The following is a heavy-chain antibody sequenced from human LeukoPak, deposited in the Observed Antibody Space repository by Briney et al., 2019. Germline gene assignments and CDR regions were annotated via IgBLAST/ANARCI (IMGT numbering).Heavy chain of an antibody. J-gene: IGHJ4*02. CDR1: GGSISSYY. CDR3: ARGGMSGSYSDY. Sequence: SETLSLTCTVSGGSISSYYWSWIRQPPGKGLEWIGYIYYSGSTNYNPSLKSRVTISVDTSKNQFSLKLSSVTAADTAVYYCARGGMSGSYSDYWGQGTLVTVSS. CDR2: IYYSGST. D-gene: IGHD1-26*01. V-gene: IGHV4-59*08.